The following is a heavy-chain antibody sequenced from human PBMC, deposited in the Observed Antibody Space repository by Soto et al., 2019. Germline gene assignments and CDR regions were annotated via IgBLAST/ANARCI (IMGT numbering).Heavy chain of an antibody. Sequence: QVHLVQSGTEVKKPGSSVKVSCKASGGTFSSSGFSWVRQAPGQGLEWMGMIVPSLDTTNYAQKFQARVTINADEVTSTGYMELRSLRSEDTAVYYCAIWPQPRYTADPYAVDVWGQGTRVIVSS. D-gene: IGHD3-16*02. CDR3: AIWPQPRYTADPYAVDV. J-gene: IGHJ6*02. V-gene: IGHV1-69*11. CDR1: GGTFSSSG. CDR2: IVPSLDTT.